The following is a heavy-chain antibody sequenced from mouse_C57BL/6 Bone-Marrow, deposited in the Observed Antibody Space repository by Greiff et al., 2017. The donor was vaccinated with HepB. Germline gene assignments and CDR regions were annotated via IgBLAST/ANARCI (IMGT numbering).Heavy chain of an antibody. Sequence: VQLQQSGAELVRPGTSVKVSCKASGYAFTNYLIEWVKQRPGQGLEWIGVINPGSGSTNYNEKFKGKATLTADKACSTAYMQLSSLTSEDAAVYFCARRNGNYLFDYWGQGTTLTVSS. CDR2: INPGSGST. CDR1: GYAFTNYL. CDR3: ARRNGNYLFDY. J-gene: IGHJ2*01. D-gene: IGHD2-1*01. V-gene: IGHV1-54*01.